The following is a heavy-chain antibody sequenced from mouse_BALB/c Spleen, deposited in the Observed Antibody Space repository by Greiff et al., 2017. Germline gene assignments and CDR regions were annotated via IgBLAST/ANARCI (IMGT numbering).Heavy chain of an antibody. Sequence: EVKLVESGGGLVQPGGSLKLSCAASGFTFSSYGMSWVRQTPDKRLELVATINSNGGSTYYPDSVKGRFTISRDNAKNTLYLQMSSLKSEDTAMYYCARDQKDYGSSPAWFAYWGQGTLVTVSA. D-gene: IGHD1-1*01. CDR3: ARDQKDYGSSPAWFAY. V-gene: IGHV5-6-3*01. CDR1: GFTFSSYG. J-gene: IGHJ3*01. CDR2: INSNGGST.